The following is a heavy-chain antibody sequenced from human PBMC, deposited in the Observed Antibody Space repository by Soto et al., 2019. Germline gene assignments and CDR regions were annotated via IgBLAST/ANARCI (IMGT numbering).Heavy chain of an antibody. CDR1: GYTFTSYD. V-gene: IGHV1-8*01. Sequence: QVQLVQSGAEVKKPGASVKVSCKASGYTFTSYDINWVRQATGQGLEWMGWMNPNSGNTGYAQKFQGRVTMTRNTSINTGYMGLSSLRSWGTALVFCAREVGNPGDYWGQGTLVTVSS. D-gene: IGHD2-15*01. CDR3: AREVGNPGDY. CDR2: MNPNSGNT. J-gene: IGHJ4*02.